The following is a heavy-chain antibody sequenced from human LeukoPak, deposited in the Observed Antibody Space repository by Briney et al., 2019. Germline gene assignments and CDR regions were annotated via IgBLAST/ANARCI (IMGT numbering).Heavy chain of an antibody. CDR3: ARVGPNGGYYYYYMDV. D-gene: IGHD7-27*01. CDR2: INPNSGGT. Sequence: ASVKVSCKASGYTFTKYYIHWVRQAPGQGLEWMGWINPNSGGTNYAQKFQGRVTMTRDTSISTAYMELSRLRSDDTAVYYCARVGPNGGYYYYYMDVWGKGTTVTVSS. V-gene: IGHV1-2*02. CDR1: GYTFTKYY. J-gene: IGHJ6*03.